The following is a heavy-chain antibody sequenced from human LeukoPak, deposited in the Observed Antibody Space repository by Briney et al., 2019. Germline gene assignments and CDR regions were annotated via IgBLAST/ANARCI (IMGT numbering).Heavy chain of an antibody. CDR2: INHSGST. J-gene: IGHJ4*02. CDR1: GGSFSGYY. Sequence: PSETLSLTCAVYGGSFSGYYWSWIRQPPGKGLEWIGEINHSGSTNYNPSLKSRVTISVVTSKNQFSLKLSSVTAADTAVYYCARGVFSMRPYFDYWGQGTLVTVSS. V-gene: IGHV4-34*01. D-gene: IGHD2-8*01. CDR3: ARGVFSMRPYFDY.